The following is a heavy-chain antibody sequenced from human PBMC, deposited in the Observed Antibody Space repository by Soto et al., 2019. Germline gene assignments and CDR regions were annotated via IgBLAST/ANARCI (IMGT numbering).Heavy chain of an antibody. CDR2: IWSDGNNR. V-gene: IGHV3-33*06. CDR3: AKVITMPNWFDP. J-gene: IGHJ5*02. CDR1: GFMFSNHG. D-gene: IGHD3-10*01. Sequence: VGSLRLSCAASGFMFSNHGMHWVRQAPGKGLEWVAVIWSDGNNRYYADSVKGRFTISRDNSKNTVYLQMNSLRAEDTAVYYCAKVITMPNWFDPWGQGTLVTVSS.